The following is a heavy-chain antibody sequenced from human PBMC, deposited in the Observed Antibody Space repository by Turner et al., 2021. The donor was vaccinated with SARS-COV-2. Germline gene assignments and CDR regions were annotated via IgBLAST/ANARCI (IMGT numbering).Heavy chain of an antibody. J-gene: IGHJ6*02. CDR3: ARFEDQATPGGEYYYGMDV. CDR1: GFTFSSYA. D-gene: IGHD3-16*01. V-gene: IGHV3-30-3*01. CDR2: ISYDGSYK. Sequence: QVQLVESGGGVVQPGRSLRPSCAASGFTFSSYAMHWVRQTPGKGLEWVTIISYDGSYKYYADSGKGGFTISRDNSRNTLYLQMNSLRAEDTAVYYCARFEDQATPGGEYYYGMDVWGQGTTVTVSS.